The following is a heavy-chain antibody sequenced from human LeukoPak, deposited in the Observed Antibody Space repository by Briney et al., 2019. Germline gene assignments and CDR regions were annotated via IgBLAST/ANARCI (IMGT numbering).Heavy chain of an antibody. D-gene: IGHD6-13*01. CDR2: INHSGST. V-gene: IGHV4-34*01. CDR3: AARGIAAAPGNY. CDR1: GGSFSGYY. J-gene: IGHJ4*02. Sequence: SETLSLTRAVYGGSFSGYYWSWIRQPPGKGLEWIGEINHSGSTNYNPSLKSRVTISVDTSKNQFSLKLSSVTAADTAVYYCAARGIAAAPGNYWGQGTLVTVSS.